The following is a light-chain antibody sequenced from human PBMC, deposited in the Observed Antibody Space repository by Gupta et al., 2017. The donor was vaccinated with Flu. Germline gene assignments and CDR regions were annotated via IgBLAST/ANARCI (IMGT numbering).Light chain of an antibody. J-gene: IGKJ4*01. V-gene: IGKV3-11*01. CDR3: QQRSYCPVT. CDR1: QSVSSY. Sequence: EVVLTQSPATLSLSPGERATLSCSATQSVSSYLAWYQQKPGQAPRLLIYDASKRATGIPARFSGSGCGTEFTLTVSRREPEDFAVYYCQQRSYCPVTFGRGTKVDIE. CDR2: DAS.